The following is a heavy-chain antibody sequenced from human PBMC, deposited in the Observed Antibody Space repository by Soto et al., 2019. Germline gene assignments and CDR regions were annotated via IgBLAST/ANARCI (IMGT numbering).Heavy chain of an antibody. CDR3: AKEVSLGSTVDLGY. CDR2: ISGSGGST. Sequence: GSLRLSCAASGFTFSIFAMSWVRQSPGKGLEWVSTISGSGGSTYYADAVKGRFTISRDNSMGTLYLQMKSLRVEDTAIYYCAKEVSLGSTVDLGYWGQGALVTVSS. CDR1: GFTFSIFA. J-gene: IGHJ4*02. D-gene: IGHD7-27*01. V-gene: IGHV3-23*01.